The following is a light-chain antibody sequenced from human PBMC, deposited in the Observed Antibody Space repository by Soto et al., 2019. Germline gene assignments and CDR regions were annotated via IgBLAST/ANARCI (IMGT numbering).Light chain of an antibody. CDR3: AAWDDRLYV. J-gene: IGLJ1*01. CDR2: SNS. Sequence: QAVVTQPPSASGTPGQRVTISCSGSSSNIGNNTINWYQQLPGTAPKLLIYSNSQRPLGVPVRFSGSKSGTSASLTISGLQSEDEADYYCAAWDDRLYVFGAGTKVTVL. V-gene: IGLV1-44*01. CDR1: SSNIGNNT.